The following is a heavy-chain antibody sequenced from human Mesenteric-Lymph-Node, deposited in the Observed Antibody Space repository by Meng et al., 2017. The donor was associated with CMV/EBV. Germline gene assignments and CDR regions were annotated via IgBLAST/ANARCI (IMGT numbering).Heavy chain of an antibody. D-gene: IGHD1-20*01. J-gene: IGHJ6*01. Sequence: GGSLRLSCAASGFTFSSYSMNWVRQAPGKELEWVSSISSSSSYIYYADSVKGRFTISRDNAKNTLYLQMNSLRDEDTAVYYCVKDFLITGYYYDGMDVWGQGTTVTVSS. V-gene: IGHV3-21*04. CDR2: ISSSSSYI. CDR1: GFTFSSYS. CDR3: VKDFLITGYYYDGMDV.